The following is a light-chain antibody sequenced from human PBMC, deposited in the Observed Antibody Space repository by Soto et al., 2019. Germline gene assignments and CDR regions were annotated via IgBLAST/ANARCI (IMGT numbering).Light chain of an antibody. J-gene: IGKJ1*01. V-gene: IGKV1-39*01. CDR1: QNINTY. CDR2: AAS. CDR3: QQTDDNPRT. Sequence: DIQVTQSPSSLSASVGDRITITCRTSQNINTYLNWYQQNPGKVPKLLISAASNLQSGVPSRFIGSGSGTEFSLTITSLQAEDFATYYCQQTDDNPRTFGQGTKV.